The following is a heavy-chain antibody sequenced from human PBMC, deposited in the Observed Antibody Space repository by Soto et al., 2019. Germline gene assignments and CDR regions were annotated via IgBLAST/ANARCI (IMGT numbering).Heavy chain of an antibody. CDR3: ASSLKWELLSPDAFDI. V-gene: IGHV4-4*07. CDR1: GGSISSYY. J-gene: IGHJ3*02. D-gene: IGHD1-26*01. Sequence: PSETLSLTCTVSGGSISSYYWSWIRQPAGKGLEWIGRIYTSGSTNYNPSLKSRVTMSVDTSKNQFSLKLSSVTAADTAVYYCASSLKWELLSPDAFDIWGQGTIVTVSS. CDR2: IYTSGST.